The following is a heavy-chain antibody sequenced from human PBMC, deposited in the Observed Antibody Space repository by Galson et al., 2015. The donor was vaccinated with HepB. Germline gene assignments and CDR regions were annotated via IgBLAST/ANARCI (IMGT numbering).Heavy chain of an antibody. CDR2: IYPGDSDT. J-gene: IGHJ2*01. Sequence: QSGAEVTEPGESLKISCKASGYIFTNYWIGWVRHMPGKGLEWMGRIYPGDSDTTYSPSFQGQVTISADKSIGTAYLQWNSLKASDTAIYYCARRGWGSSFWYFDLWGHGTLVTGSS. CDR1: GYIFTNYW. V-gene: IGHV5-51*01. CDR3: ARRGWGSSFWYFDL. D-gene: IGHD7-27*01.